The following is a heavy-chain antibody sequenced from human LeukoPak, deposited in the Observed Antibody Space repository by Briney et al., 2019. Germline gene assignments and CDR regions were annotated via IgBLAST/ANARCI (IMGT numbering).Heavy chain of an antibody. D-gene: IGHD3-22*01. J-gene: IGHJ3*02. CDR3: ARVGYYYDSSGSYAWAFDI. CDR2: IYYSGST. CDR1: GGSISSSSYY. V-gene: IGHV4-39*01. Sequence: PSETLSLTCTVSGGSISSSSYYWGWIRQPPGKGLEWIGSIYYSGSTYYNPSLKSRVTISVDTSKNQFSLKLSSVTAADTAVYYCARVGYYYDSSGSYAWAFDIWGQGTMVTVSS.